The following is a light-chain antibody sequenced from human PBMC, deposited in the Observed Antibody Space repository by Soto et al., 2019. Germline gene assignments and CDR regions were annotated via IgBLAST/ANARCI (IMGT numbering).Light chain of an antibody. Sequence: EVVMTQSPATLSVSPGERATLSCRASQSVNSNLAWYQQKPGQAPRLLIYGASTRATGIPARFSGSGSGTEFTPTISSLQSEDFAVYYGHQYYNWPTYTFGQGTKVDIK. J-gene: IGKJ1*01. V-gene: IGKV3-15*01. CDR2: GAS. CDR3: HQYYNWPTYT. CDR1: QSVNSN.